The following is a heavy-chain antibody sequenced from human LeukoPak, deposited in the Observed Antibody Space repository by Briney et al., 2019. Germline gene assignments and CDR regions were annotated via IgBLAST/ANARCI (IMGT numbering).Heavy chain of an antibody. Sequence: GGSLRLSCAASGITFSSYAMTWFRQAPGQGLEWVSALSGSGASTYYADSVKGRFTISRDNSKNTVYLQMNSLRAEDTAVYYCAKVTMIVLGDAFDIWGQGTMVTVSS. V-gene: IGHV3-23*01. J-gene: IGHJ3*02. CDR3: AKVTMIVLGDAFDI. CDR1: GITFSSYA. D-gene: IGHD3-22*01. CDR2: LSGSGAST.